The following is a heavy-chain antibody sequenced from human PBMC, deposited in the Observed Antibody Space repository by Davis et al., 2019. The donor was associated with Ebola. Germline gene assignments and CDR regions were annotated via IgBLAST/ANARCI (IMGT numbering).Heavy chain of an antibody. CDR1: GSPLTTSGVG. Sequence: SGPTLANPTQTFPLTCPFSGSPLTTSGVGVAWIRHPPGKALEWLALIYWDDDKRYSPSLKSRLTITKDTSKNQVVLTMTNMDPVDTATYYCAHNNAAGTWFDPWGQGTLVTVSS. CDR2: IYWDDDK. CDR3: AHNNAAGTWFDP. D-gene: IGHD2-8*01. J-gene: IGHJ5*02. V-gene: IGHV2-5*02.